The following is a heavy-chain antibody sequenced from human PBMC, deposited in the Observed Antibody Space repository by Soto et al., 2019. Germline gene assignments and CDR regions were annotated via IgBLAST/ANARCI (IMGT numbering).Heavy chain of an antibody. J-gene: IGHJ4*02. CDR2: INHSGST. D-gene: IGHD5-12*01. CDR3: ARGGGGYDPNNNFDY. CDR1: GGSVSSSSYY. V-gene: IGHV4-39*07. Sequence: SETLSLTCTVSGGSVSSSSYYWSWIRQPPGKGLEWIGEINHSGSTNYNPSLKSRVTISVDTSKNQFSLKLSSVTAADTAVYYCARGGGGYDPNNNFDYWGQGTLVTVSS.